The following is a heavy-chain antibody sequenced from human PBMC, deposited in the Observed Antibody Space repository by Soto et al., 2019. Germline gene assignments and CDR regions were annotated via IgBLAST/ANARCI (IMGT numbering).Heavy chain of an antibody. CDR3: ARARAERARSYDFWGGSFDA. D-gene: IGHD3-3*01. CDR2: LIPIFDTT. Sequence: QVQLVQSGAEVKRPGSSVKVSCKASGGTFVSLVSAWVGRAPGQGLGWMGGLIPIFDTTNHAQKFQGRVTIIADESTSTAYMELSSLRFEDTAVYYCARARAERARSYDFWGGSFDAWGQGTLVSVSS. J-gene: IGHJ4*02. CDR1: GGTFVSLV. V-gene: IGHV1-69*01.